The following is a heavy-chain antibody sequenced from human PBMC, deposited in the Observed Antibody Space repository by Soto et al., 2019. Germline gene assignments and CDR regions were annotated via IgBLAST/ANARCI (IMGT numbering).Heavy chain of an antibody. Sequence: EVQLLESGGASVQPGGSLRLSCAASGFTFSNYAMTWVRQAPGKGLEWVSTMSGTAGNTYYADSVKGRFTISRDNSKNTLYLQMNSLRAEDTAVYYCAKKYYFGSGSYVFYFDYWGQGTLVTVSS. CDR2: MSGTAGNT. D-gene: IGHD3-10*01. V-gene: IGHV3-23*01. J-gene: IGHJ4*02. CDR1: GFTFSNYA. CDR3: AKKYYFGSGSYVFYFDY.